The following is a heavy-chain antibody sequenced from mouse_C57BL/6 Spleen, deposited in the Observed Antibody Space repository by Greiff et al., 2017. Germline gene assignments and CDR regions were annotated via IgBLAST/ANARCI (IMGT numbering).Heavy chain of an antibody. D-gene: IGHD2-4*01. CDR3: SGFYDYEWFAY. CDR1: GFTFSDYG. J-gene: IGHJ3*01. Sequence: EVKVVESGGGLVKPGGSLKLSCAASGFTFSDYGMHWVRQAPEKGLEWVAYISSGSSTIYYPDTVKGRFTISRDNAKNTLFLQMTSLRSEDTAMYYCSGFYDYEWFAYWGQGTLVTVSA. CDR2: ISSGSSTI. V-gene: IGHV5-17*01.